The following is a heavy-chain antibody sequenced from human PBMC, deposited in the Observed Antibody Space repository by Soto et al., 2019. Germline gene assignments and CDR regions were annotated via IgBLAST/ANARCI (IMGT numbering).Heavy chain of an antibody. Sequence: GGSLRLSCAASGFTFTSYSINWVRQAPGKGLEWVSYVDSGGSTLYYADSVKGRFTISRDNAKSSVFLQMSSLRDEDTAVYYCAREMRYYHGSGSSYNVPFDYWGQGTQVTVSS. J-gene: IGHJ4*02. CDR2: VDSGGSTL. V-gene: IGHV3-48*02. D-gene: IGHD3-10*01. CDR3: AREMRYYHGSGSSYNVPFDY. CDR1: GFTFTSYS.